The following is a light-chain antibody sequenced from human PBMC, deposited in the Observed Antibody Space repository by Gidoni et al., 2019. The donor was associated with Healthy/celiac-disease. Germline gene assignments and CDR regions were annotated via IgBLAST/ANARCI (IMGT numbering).Light chain of an antibody. CDR1: QSISSY. CDR2: AAS. CDR3: QQSYSTPRALT. J-gene: IGKJ4*02. V-gene: IGKV1-39*01. Sequence: DIQMTQSPSSLSASVGDRVTITCRASQSISSYLNWYQQKPGKAPKLLIYAASSLQSGVPARFRGSGTGTEFTLTIRSLQPEDVATDYCQQSYSTPRALTFGGGTKVEIK.